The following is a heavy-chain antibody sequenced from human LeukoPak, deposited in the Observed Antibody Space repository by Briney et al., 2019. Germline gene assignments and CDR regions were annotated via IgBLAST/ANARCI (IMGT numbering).Heavy chain of an antibody. CDR2: LIPIFGTA. Sequence: ASVKVSCKASGGTFSSYAISWVRQAPGQGLEWMGGLIPIFGTASYAQKFQGRVTITADESTSTAYMELSSLRSEDTAVYYCARARYSSGWYQFDYWGQGTLVTVSS. V-gene: IGHV1-69*13. CDR3: ARARYSSGWYQFDY. D-gene: IGHD6-19*01. CDR1: GGTFSSYA. J-gene: IGHJ4*02.